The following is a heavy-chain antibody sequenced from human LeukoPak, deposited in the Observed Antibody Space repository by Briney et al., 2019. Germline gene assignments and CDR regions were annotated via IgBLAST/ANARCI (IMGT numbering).Heavy chain of an antibody. D-gene: IGHD3-10*01. Sequence: SVTVSCKASGGTFSSYAISWVRQAPGQGLEWMGRIIPILGIANYAQKFQGRVTMTTDTSTSTAYMELRSLRSDDTAVYYCARARGFGELLDYWGQGTLVTVSS. V-gene: IGHV1-69*04. J-gene: IGHJ4*02. CDR2: IIPILGIA. CDR3: ARARGFGELLDY. CDR1: GGTFSSYA.